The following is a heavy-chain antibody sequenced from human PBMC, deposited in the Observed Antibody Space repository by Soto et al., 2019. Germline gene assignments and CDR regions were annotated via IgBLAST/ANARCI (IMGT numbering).Heavy chain of an antibody. J-gene: IGHJ4*02. CDR1: GFTFSSYS. V-gene: IGHV3-48*01. CDR3: ARDYSSYGPFDY. CDR2: ISSSSRTI. D-gene: IGHD5-18*01. Sequence: GGPLRLPCAASGFTFSSYSRNWVLQAPGKGLEGVAYISSSSRTIYYAASVKGRVTISRDNAKNSLYLQMNSLRAEDTAVYYCARDYSSYGPFDYWGQGTLVTVSS.